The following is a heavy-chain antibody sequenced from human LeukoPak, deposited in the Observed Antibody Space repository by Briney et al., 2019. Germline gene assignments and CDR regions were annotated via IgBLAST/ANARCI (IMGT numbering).Heavy chain of an antibody. CDR2: INWSSANI. D-gene: IGHD2-15*01. Sequence: GGSLRLSCAAFGFTFDDYGMSWVRRAPGKGLEWVSGINWSSANIGYADSVKGRFTISRDNAKNSLYLTMNSLRAEDTALYYCARGYCSGGSCREMDVWGKGTTVAVSS. CDR1: GFTFDDYG. CDR3: ARGYCSGGSCREMDV. J-gene: IGHJ6*04. V-gene: IGHV3-20*04.